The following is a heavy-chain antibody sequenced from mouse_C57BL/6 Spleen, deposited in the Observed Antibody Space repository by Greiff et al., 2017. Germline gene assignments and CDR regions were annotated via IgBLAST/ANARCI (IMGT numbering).Heavy chain of an antibody. J-gene: IGHJ4*01. D-gene: IGHD2-2*01. CDR2: ISSGGSYT. CDR1: GFTFSSYG. CDR3: ARGGYDYYAMDY. Sequence: EVKLMESGGDLVKPGGSLKLSCAASGFTFSSYGMSWVRQTPDKRLEWVATISSGGSYTYYPYSVKGRFTISRDNAKNTLYLQMSSLKSEDTAMYYCARGGYDYYAMDYWGQGTSVTVSS. V-gene: IGHV5-6*01.